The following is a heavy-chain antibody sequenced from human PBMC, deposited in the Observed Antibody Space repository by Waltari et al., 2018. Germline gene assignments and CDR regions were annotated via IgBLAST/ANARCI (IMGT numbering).Heavy chain of an antibody. V-gene: IGHV4-39*01. J-gene: IGHJ5*02. CDR3: ARTYSGDYEFWFDP. Sequence: QLQLQESGPGLVKSSETLSLTCDVSGGSISSINYNWGWLRQTPGKGLEWIASIYYSGNTYYNPALKSRVTISVDTSKNQFSLRLGSVTAADTAVYYCARTYSGDYEFWFDPWGQGTLVTVSS. D-gene: IGHD1-26*01. CDR1: GGSISSINYN. CDR2: IYYSGNT.